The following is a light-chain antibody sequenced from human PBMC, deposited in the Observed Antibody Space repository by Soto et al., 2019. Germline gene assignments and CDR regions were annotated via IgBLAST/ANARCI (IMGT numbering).Light chain of an antibody. CDR2: EVS. CDR1: SSDVGSYNF. J-gene: IGLJ3*02. V-gene: IGLV2-23*02. CDR3: CSYAGSTTWV. Sequence: QSALTQPASVSGSPRQSITISCTGTSSDVGSYNFVSWYQQHPGKAPKLMIYEVSKRPSGVSDRFSGSKSGNTASLTISGLQAEDEADYYCCSYAGSTTWVFGGGTKLTVL.